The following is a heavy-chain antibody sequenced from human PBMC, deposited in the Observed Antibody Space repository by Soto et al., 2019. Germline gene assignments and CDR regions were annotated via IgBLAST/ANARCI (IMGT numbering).Heavy chain of an antibody. D-gene: IGHD3-22*01. CDR2: ISAYNGNT. V-gene: IGHV1-18*01. J-gene: IGHJ4*02. Sequence: QVQLVQSGAEVKKPGASVKVSCKASGYTFTSYGISWVRQAPGQGLEWMGWISAYNGNTNYAQKLQGRFTMTPDTSTSTAYMELRSLRSDDTAVYYCARDQPQYYYDSSGYFDYWGQGTLVTVSS. CDR1: GYTFTSYG. CDR3: ARDQPQYYYDSSGYFDY.